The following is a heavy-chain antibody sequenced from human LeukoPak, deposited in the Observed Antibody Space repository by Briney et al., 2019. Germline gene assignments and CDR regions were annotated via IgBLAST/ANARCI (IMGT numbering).Heavy chain of an antibody. CDR3: VGTIASRGSEY. J-gene: IGHJ4*02. D-gene: IGHD6-6*01. CDR1: GFTFSNYW. V-gene: IGHV3-74*01. Sequence: GGSLRLSCAASGFTFSNYWMHWVRQAPGMGLVWVSRLPPDELGIIYADSVKGRFTVSRDNAKNTVYLQMNNLRVDDTAMYYCVGTIASRGSEYWGQGALVTVSS. CDR2: LPPDELGI.